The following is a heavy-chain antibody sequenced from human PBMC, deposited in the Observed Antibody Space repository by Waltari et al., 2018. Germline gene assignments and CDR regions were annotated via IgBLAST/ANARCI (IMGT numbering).Heavy chain of an antibody. CDR1: GFTFSSYG. D-gene: IGHD3-22*01. CDR3: ARITYYYDSSGYYYDY. J-gene: IGHJ4*02. Sequence: QVQLVESGGGVVQPGRSLRLSGAASGFTFSSYGMHWVRQAHGKGLEWVAVIWYDGSNKYYADSVKGRFTISRDNSKNTLYLQMNSLRAEDTAVYYCARITYYYDSSGYYYDYWGQGTLVTVSS. CDR2: IWYDGSNK. V-gene: IGHV3-33*01.